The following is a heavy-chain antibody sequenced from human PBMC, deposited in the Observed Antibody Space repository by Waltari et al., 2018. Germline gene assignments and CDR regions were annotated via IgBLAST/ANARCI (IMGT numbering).Heavy chain of an antibody. J-gene: IGHJ4*02. V-gene: IGHV1-69*01. CDR2: IIPIFGTA. Sequence: QVQLVQSGAEVKKPGSSVKVSCKASGGTFRSYANSWVRQAPGQGLEWMGGIIPIFGTANYAQKFQGRVTITADESTSTAYMELSSLRSEDTAVYYCARDSADMDTAMVYFDYWGQGTLVTVSS. D-gene: IGHD5-18*01. CDR3: ARDSADMDTAMVYFDY. CDR1: GGTFRSYA.